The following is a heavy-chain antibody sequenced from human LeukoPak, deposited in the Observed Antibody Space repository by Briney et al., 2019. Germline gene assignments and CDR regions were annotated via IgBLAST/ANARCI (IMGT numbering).Heavy chain of an antibody. CDR2: IYHSGST. J-gene: IGHJ4*02. D-gene: IGHD3-10*01. Sequence: SETLSLTCTVSGYSISSGYYWGWIRQPPGKGLEWIGSIYHSGSTYYNPSLKSRVTISVDTSKNQFSLKLSSVTAADTAVYYCARSYSYGSGSYYNVWGQGTLVTVSS. CDR1: GYSISSGYY. CDR3: ARSYSYGSGSYYNV. V-gene: IGHV4-38-2*02.